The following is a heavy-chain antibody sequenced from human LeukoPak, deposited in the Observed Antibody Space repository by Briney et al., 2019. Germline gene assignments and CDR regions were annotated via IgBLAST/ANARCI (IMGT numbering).Heavy chain of an antibody. CDR2: IYYRGST. D-gene: IGHD3-22*01. Sequence: SETLSLTCTISGDSISSSSYYWGWIRQPPGKGLEWIGGIYYRGSTYYNPSLKSRASISIDTSNNQFSLTLNSVTAADTALYFCARRRYYDSTGYLDWGQGTLVTVSS. CDR1: GDSISSSSYY. CDR3: ARRRYYDSTGYLD. V-gene: IGHV4-39*01. J-gene: IGHJ1*01.